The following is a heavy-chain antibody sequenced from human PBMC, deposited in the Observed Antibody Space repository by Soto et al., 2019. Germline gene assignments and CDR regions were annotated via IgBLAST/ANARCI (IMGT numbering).Heavy chain of an antibody. J-gene: IGHJ6*02. CDR3: ARGLHILTYGMDV. Sequence: QVQLQESGPGLVKPSETLSLTSTVSGGSISSYYWSWIRQPPGKGLEWIGYIYYSGSTNYNPSLKSRVTISVDTSKNQFSLKLSSVTAADTAVYYCARGLHILTYGMDVWGQGTTVTVSS. V-gene: IGHV4-59*01. CDR1: GGSISSYY. CDR2: IYYSGST. D-gene: IGHD3-9*01.